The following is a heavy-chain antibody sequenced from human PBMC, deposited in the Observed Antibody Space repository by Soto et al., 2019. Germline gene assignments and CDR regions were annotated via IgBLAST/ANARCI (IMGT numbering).Heavy chain of an antibody. Sequence: GGSLRLSCAASGLTFSNAWMSWVRQAPGKGLEWVGRIKSKTDGGTTDYAAPVKGRFTISRDDSKNTLYLQMNSLKTEDTAVYYCTTRVGSSSWLHDYWGQGTLVTVSS. CDR1: GLTFSNAW. CDR3: TTRVGSSSWLHDY. V-gene: IGHV3-15*01. CDR2: IKSKTDGGTT. J-gene: IGHJ4*02. D-gene: IGHD6-13*01.